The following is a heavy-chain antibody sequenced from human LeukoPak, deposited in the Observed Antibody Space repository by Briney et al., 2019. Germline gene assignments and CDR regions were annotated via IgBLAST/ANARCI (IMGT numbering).Heavy chain of an antibody. J-gene: IGHJ4*02. Sequence: GGSLRLSCAASGFTVKDNFMSWVRQAPGKGLEWVSVLYSGGATYYADSVKGRFTISRDNSKNTLYLQMNSLRAEDTAVYYCAKLLWFEPFDYWGQGTLVTVSS. CDR3: AKLLWFEPFDY. D-gene: IGHD3-10*01. CDR1: GFTVKDNF. V-gene: IGHV3-53*01. CDR2: LYSGGAT.